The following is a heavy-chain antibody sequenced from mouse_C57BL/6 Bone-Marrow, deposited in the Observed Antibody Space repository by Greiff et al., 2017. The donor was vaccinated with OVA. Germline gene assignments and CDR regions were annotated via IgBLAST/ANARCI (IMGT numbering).Heavy chain of an antibody. J-gene: IGHJ3*01. CDR3: VKARDSSDYLSWFAY. V-gene: IGHV7-4*01. CDR1: GFTFTDYY. D-gene: IGHD3-2*02. CDR2: IRNKANGYTT. Sequence: EVKLVESGGGLVQPGASLRLSCAASGFTFTDYYMSWVRQPPGKAPEWLALIRNKANGYTTEYTASVKGRFTISRDNSQNILYLQMDTLRAEDSATYYCVKARDSSDYLSWFAYWGQGTLVTVSA.